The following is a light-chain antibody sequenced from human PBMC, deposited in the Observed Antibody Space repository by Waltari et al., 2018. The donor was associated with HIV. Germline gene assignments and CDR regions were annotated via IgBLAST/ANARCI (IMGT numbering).Light chain of an antibody. V-gene: IGKV1-39*01. CDR1: QSISNY. CDR3: QQSYSFT. J-gene: IGKJ4*01. CDR2: GAS. Sequence: DIQMTQSPSSLSASVGHRVTITCRASQSISNYLTWYQQKVGKAPKLLIYGASTLQSGVPPRFSGSGSGTDFTLTISSLQPEDFATYYCQQSYSFTFGGGTKVEIK.